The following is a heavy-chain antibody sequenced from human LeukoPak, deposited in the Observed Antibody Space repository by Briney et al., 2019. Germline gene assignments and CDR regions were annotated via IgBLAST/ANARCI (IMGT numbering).Heavy chain of an antibody. V-gene: IGHV3-23*01. CDR2: ISGSGGNT. D-gene: IGHD3-9*01. J-gene: IGHJ6*04. Sequence: GGSLRLSCAASGFTFNSYAMSWVRQAPGKGLEWVSAISGSGGNTYYADSVKGRFTISRDNSKNTLYLQMNSLRAEDTAGYYCAKSDDILTGYPYGMDVWGKGTTVTVSS. CDR1: GFTFNSYA. CDR3: AKSDDILTGYPYGMDV.